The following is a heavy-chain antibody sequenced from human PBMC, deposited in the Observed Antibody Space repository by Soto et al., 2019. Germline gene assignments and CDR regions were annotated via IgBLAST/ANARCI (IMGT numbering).Heavy chain of an antibody. V-gene: IGHV3-30*03. CDR3: ARGYTSGYPSNWFDP. Sequence: QVQLVESGGGVVQPGRSLRLSCAASGFTFSSYGSHWVPQAPGKGREGGAVISYTGSKKYYADSVKGRFPISRDNSKNKLYLQMDSLRDEDTAVYYCARGYTSGYPSNWFDPWGQGTLVTVSS. CDR1: GFTFSSYG. J-gene: IGHJ5*02. CDR2: ISYTGSKK. D-gene: IGHD3-3*01.